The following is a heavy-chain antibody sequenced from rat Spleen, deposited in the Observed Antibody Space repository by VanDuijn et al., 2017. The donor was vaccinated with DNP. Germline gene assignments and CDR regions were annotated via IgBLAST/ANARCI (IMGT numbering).Heavy chain of an antibody. D-gene: IGHD4-3*01. J-gene: IGHJ2*01. Sequence: EVQLVASGGGLVQPGRSLKLSCAASGFTFSDYYMAWVRQAPTKGLEWVAYIRYDGGITYYGDSVKGRFTISRDNARSTLYLQMNSLGSEDMATYYCVRWGVDYLDHWGQGVMVTVSS. CDR1: GFTFSDYY. V-gene: IGHV5-22*01. CDR3: VRWGVDYLDH. CDR2: IRYDGGIT.